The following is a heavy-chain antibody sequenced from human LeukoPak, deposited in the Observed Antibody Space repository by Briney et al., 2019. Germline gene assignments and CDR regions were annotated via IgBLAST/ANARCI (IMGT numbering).Heavy chain of an antibody. CDR2: IYHSGST. V-gene: IGHV4-30-2*01. D-gene: IGHD3-16*02. J-gene: IGHJ4*02. Sequence: SQTLSLTCAVSGGSISSGGYSWSWIRQPPGKGLEWIGYIYHSGSTYYNPSLKSRVTITVDRSKNQFSLKLSSVTAADTAVYYCARAYVWGSYRLYYFDYWGQGTLVTVSS. CDR3: ARAYVWGSYRLYYFDY. CDR1: GGSISSGGYS.